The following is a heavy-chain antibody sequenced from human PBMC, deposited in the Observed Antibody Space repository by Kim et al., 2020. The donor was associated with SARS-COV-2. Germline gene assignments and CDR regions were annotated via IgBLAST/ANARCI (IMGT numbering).Heavy chain of an antibody. CDR3: AKAVGSGSYFQDFAMDF. CDR1: GFTFNNYA. D-gene: IGHD3-10*01. J-gene: IGHJ6*01. CDR2: IRGSGAGT. V-gene: IGHV3-23*01. Sequence: GGSLRLSCAASGFTFNNYAMNWVRQAPGKGLDWVSGIRGSGAGTYYTDSVKGRFTISSDNSKGTLYLQLNSLRVEDTALYYCAKAVGSGSYFQDFAMDFLGPGTTVT.